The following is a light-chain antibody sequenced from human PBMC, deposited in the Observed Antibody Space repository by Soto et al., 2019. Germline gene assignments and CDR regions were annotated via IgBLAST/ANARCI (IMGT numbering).Light chain of an antibody. Sequence: EIVLTQSPGTLSLSPGERATLSCRASQSVSSGYLAWYQQKPGQAPRLLIYGASGRATGIPDRFSGSGSGTDFTLTISRLEPEDFAVYYCQQYGSSPRVYTFGQGTKLEIK. CDR3: QQYGSSPRVYT. CDR1: QSVSSGY. J-gene: IGKJ2*01. V-gene: IGKV3-20*01. CDR2: GAS.